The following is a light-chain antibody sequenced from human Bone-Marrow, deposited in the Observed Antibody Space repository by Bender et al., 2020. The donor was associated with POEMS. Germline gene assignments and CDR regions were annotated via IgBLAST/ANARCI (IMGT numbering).Light chain of an antibody. V-gene: IGLV1-50*01. CDR1: TSNIGAYYD. J-gene: IGLJ3*02. CDR3: STWDDRLNAWL. Sequence: QSVLTQPPSASGTPGQRVTISCNGSTSNIGAYYDVHWYQHLPGTAPKLLIYGNTNRPSGVPDRFSASKSGSSASLAISGLQSEDAADYYCSTWDDRLNAWLFGGGTKLTVL. CDR2: GNT.